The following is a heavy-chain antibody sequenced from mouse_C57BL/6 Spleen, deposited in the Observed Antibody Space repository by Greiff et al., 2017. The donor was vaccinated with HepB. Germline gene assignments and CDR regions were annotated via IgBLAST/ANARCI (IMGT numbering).Heavy chain of an antibody. Sequence: VQLQQSGPALVKPGASVKISCKASGYSFTSYYIHWVKQRPGQGLEWIGWIYPGSGNTKYNEKFKGKATLTADTSSSTAYMQLSSLTSEDSAVYYCARAGNDYDENFAYWGQGTLVTVSA. D-gene: IGHD2-4*01. V-gene: IGHV1-66*01. CDR2: IYPGSGNT. CDR1: GYSFTSYY. J-gene: IGHJ3*01. CDR3: ARAGNDYDENFAY.